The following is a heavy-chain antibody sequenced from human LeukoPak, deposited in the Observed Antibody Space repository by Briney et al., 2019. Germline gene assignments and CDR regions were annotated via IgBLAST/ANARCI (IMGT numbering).Heavy chain of an antibody. CDR3: ARIYEYVTGGHFDY. D-gene: IGHD3-16*01. V-gene: IGHV1-18*04. J-gene: IGHJ4*02. CDR2: ISIYSGNT. Sequence: ASVTVSCKASGYTFTNHDITWVRQAPGQGLEWIGWISIYSGNTNYLQKLQGRVTMTADKPTSTAYMELRSLRSDDTAMYYCARIYEYVTGGHFDYWGQGTLVTVSS. CDR1: GYTFTNHD.